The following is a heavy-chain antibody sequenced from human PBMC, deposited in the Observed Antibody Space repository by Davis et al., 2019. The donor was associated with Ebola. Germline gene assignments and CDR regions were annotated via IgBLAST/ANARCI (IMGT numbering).Heavy chain of an antibody. J-gene: IGHJ5*02. Sequence: ESLKISCTVSGGSISSSSYYWSWIRQPPGKGLEWIGEIYHSGSTNYNPSLKSRVTISVDKSKNQFSLKLSSVTAADTAVYYCARRGRITMVRGVISWFDPWGQGTLVTVSS. CDR1: GGSISSSSYY. CDR3: ARRGRITMVRGVISWFDP. V-gene: IGHV4-39*01. CDR2: IYHSGST. D-gene: IGHD3-10*01.